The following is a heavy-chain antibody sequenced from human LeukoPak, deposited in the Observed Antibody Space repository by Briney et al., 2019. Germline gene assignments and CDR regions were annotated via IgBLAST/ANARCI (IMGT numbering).Heavy chain of an antibody. D-gene: IGHD6-13*01. J-gene: IGHJ4*02. Sequence: SETLSLTCAVYGGSFSGYYRSWIRQPPGKGLEWIGEINHSGSTNYNPSLKSRVTISVDTSKNQFSLKLSSVTAADTAVYYCARRRSSWSATFDYWGQGTLVTVSS. V-gene: IGHV4-34*01. CDR1: GGSFSGYY. CDR2: INHSGST. CDR3: ARRRSSWSATFDY.